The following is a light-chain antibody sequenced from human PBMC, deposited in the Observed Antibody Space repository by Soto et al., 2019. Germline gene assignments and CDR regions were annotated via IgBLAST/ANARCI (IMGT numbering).Light chain of an antibody. CDR1: SSDIGVYNY. CDR2: EIT. CDR3: TSFTTTNFYV. Sequence: QSVLTQPASVSGSPGQSIIISCTGTSSDIGVYNYVSWYQYHPGKAPKLLIYEITNRPSGVSSRFSGSKSGNTASLTISGLQAEDEAEYYCTSFTTTNFYVFGTGTKV. V-gene: IGLV2-14*01. J-gene: IGLJ1*01.